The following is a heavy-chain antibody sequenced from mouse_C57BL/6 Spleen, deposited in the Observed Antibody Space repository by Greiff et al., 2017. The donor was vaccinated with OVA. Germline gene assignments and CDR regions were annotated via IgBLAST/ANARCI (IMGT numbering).Heavy chain of an antibody. D-gene: IGHD1-1*01. CDR2: IDPSDSET. Sequence: QVQLQQPGAELVRPGSSVKLSCKASGYTFTSYWMHWVKQRPIQGLEWIGNIDPSDSETHYNQKFKDKATLTVDKSSSTAYMQLSSLTSEDSAVYYYARSADYYGSSYYAMDYWGQGTSVTVSS. CDR3: ARSADYYGSSYYAMDY. V-gene: IGHV1-52*01. CDR1: GYTFTSYW. J-gene: IGHJ4*01.